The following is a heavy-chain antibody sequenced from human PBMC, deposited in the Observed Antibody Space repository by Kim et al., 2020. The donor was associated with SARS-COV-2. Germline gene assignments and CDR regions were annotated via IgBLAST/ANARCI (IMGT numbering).Heavy chain of an antibody. CDR3: ARGPEAYYDILTGYSGYGMDV. J-gene: IGHJ6*02. D-gene: IGHD3-9*01. V-gene: IGHV4-34*01. CDR1: GGSFSGYY. Sequence: SETLSLTCAVYGGSFSGYYWSWIRQPPGKGLEWIGEINHSGSTNYNPSLKSRVTISVDTSKNQFSLKLSSVTAADTAVYYCARGPEAYYDILTGYSGYGMDVWGQGTTVTVSS. CDR2: INHSGST.